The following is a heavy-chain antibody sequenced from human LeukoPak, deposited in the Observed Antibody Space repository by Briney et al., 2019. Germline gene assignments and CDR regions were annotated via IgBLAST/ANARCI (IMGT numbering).Heavy chain of an antibody. Sequence: ASVKVSCKASGYTFTSYDINWVRQATGQGLEWMGWMNPNSGNTGYAQKFQGRVTMTRNTSISTAYMELSSLRSEDTAVYYCARARRCSTSCYRWFDPWGQGTLVTVSS. J-gene: IGHJ5*02. CDR1: GYTFTSYD. CDR3: ARARRCSTSCYRWFDP. V-gene: IGHV1-8*01. D-gene: IGHD2-2*01. CDR2: MNPNSGNT.